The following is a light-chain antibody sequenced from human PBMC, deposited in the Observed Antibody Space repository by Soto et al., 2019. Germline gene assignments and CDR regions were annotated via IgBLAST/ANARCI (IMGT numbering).Light chain of an antibody. Sequence: DIVMTQSPDSLAVSLDERATINCKSSQSVLYSANNKNYLAWYQQKPGQPPKLLIYWASTRESGVPDRFSGSASGTDFTLTISSLQAEDVAVYYCQQYYDAPQTFGQGTKVEIK. CDR1: QSVLYSANNKNY. CDR3: QQYYDAPQT. CDR2: WAS. J-gene: IGKJ1*01. V-gene: IGKV4-1*01.